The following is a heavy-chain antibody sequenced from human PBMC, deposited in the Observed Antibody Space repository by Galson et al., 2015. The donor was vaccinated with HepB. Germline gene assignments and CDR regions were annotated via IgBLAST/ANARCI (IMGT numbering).Heavy chain of an antibody. CDR1: GFIVSSNY. D-gene: IGHD3-10*01. CDR2: IHSGGDT. CDR3: AKDMGHLYYFGY. Sequence: SLRLSCAASGFIVSSNYMSWVRQAPGKGLEWVSLIHSGGDTYYADSVKGRFTISRDNSKNTVYLQMNSLRAEDTAMYYCAKDMGHLYYFGYWGQGTLVTVSS. J-gene: IGHJ4*02. V-gene: IGHV3-53*01.